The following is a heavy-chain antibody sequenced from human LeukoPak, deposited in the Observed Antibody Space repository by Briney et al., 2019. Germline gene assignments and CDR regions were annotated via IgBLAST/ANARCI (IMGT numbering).Heavy chain of an antibody. Sequence: SETLSLTCTVSGGSISSSSYYWSWIRQPPGKGLEWIGYIYYSGSTNYNPSLKSRVTISVDTSKNQFSLKLSSVTAADTAVYYCARDRGTTFPDAFDIWGQGTMVTVSS. CDR3: ARDRGTTFPDAFDI. D-gene: IGHD2/OR15-2a*01. V-gene: IGHV4-61*01. CDR2: IYYSGST. J-gene: IGHJ3*02. CDR1: GGSISSSSYY.